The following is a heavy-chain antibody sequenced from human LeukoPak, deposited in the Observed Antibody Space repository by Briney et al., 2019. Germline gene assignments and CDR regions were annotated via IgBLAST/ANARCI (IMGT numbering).Heavy chain of an antibody. CDR1: GFTFSSYG. CDR3: SKDGTASDLYYDYYMDV. CDR2: IRYDGSNK. V-gene: IGHV3-30*02. J-gene: IGHJ6*03. D-gene: IGHD5-18*01. Sequence: PGGSLRLSCAASGFTFSSYGMHWVRQAPGKGLEWVAFIRYDGSNKYYADSVKGRFTISRDNSKNTLYLQMNSLRAEETAVYYCSKDGTASDLYYDYYMDVWGKGTTVTVSS.